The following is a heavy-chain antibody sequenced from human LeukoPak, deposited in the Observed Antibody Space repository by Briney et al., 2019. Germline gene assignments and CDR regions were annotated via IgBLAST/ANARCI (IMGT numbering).Heavy chain of an antibody. V-gene: IGHV1-69*04. Sequence: GASVKVSCKASGGTFSSYAISWVRQAPGQGLEWMGRIIPILGIANYAQKFQGRVTITADKSTSTAYTELSSLRSEDTAVYYCARDPQTIVVVPAAPPYYYYGMDVWGQGTTVTVSS. D-gene: IGHD2-2*01. CDR3: ARDPQTIVVVPAAPPYYYYGMDV. CDR2: IIPILGIA. J-gene: IGHJ6*02. CDR1: GGTFSSYA.